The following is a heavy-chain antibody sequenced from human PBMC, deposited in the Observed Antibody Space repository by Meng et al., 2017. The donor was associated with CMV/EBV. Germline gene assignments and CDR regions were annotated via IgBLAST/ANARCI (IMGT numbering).Heavy chain of an antibody. D-gene: IGHD2-21*01. CDR1: GFTFSSYG. CDR2: IRYDGSNK. V-gene: IGHV3-30*02. Sequence: GGSLRLSCAASGFTFSSYGMHWVRQAPGKGLEWVAFIRYDGSNKYYADSVKGRFTISRDNSKNTLYLQMNSLRAEDTAVYYCASIRWNCGGDCSLRGGFDPWGQGTLVTVSS. CDR3: ASIRWNCGGDCSLRGGFDP. J-gene: IGHJ5*02.